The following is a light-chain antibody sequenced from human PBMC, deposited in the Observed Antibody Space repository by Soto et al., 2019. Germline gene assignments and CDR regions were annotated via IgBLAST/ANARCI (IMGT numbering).Light chain of an antibody. CDR2: GQS. J-gene: IGKJ5*01. V-gene: IGKV3D-15*01. Sequence: EIKLTKSPPALSVSQAERAALSCRASQGVXSNLGCYEQQPGQAPRVLISGQSTRATGIPARFSGSGSGKEFALTLSSLQSEDFAADYCRQYNKWPAITFGQGTRLEIK. CDR1: QGVXSN. CDR3: RQYNKWPAIT.